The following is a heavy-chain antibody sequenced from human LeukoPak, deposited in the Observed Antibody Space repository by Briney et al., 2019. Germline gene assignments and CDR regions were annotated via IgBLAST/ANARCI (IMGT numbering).Heavy chain of an antibody. CDR1: GYSISSGYY. CDR3: VRQGANSGYYLFDY. Sequence: SETLSLTCTVSGYSISSGYYWGWIRQPPGKGLEWIGSIYHSGSTYYNPSLKSRVTISVDTSKNQFSLKLSSVTAADTATYFCVRQGANSGYYLFDYWGQGHLVIVSS. J-gene: IGHJ4*02. D-gene: IGHD3-22*01. CDR2: IYHSGST. V-gene: IGHV4-38-2*02.